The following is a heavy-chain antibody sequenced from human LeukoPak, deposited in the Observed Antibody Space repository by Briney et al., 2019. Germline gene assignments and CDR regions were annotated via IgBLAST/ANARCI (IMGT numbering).Heavy chain of an antibody. CDR1: GYTFTSYD. Sequence: ASVKVSCKASGYTFTSYDINWVRQATGQGLEWMGWMNPNSGNTGYAQKFQGRVTMTRNTSISTAYMELSSLRSEDTAVYYCARDRSGRYSSGWSPFDYWGQGTLVTVSS. V-gene: IGHV1-8*01. J-gene: IGHJ4*02. CDR3: ARDRSGRYSSGWSPFDY. D-gene: IGHD6-19*01. CDR2: MNPNSGNT.